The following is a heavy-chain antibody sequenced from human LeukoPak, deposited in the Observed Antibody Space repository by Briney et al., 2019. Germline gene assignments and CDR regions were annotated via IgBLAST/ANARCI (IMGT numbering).Heavy chain of an antibody. D-gene: IGHD3-22*01. CDR2: ISGSGGST. Sequence: PGGSLRLSCAASGFTFSSYVMNWVRQAPGKGLEWVSSISGSGGSTYYADSVKGRFTISRDNSKNTLYLQMNSLRAEDTAVYYCAKGNDIGGYYYPHFDYWGQGTLVTVSS. CDR1: GFTFSSYV. V-gene: IGHV3-23*01. CDR3: AKGNDIGGYYYPHFDY. J-gene: IGHJ4*02.